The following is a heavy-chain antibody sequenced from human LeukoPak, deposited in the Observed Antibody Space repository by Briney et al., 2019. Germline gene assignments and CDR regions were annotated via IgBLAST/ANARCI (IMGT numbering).Heavy chain of an antibody. V-gene: IGHV3-7*01. CDR2: IKQDGSEK. CDR3: ARDRVTAFDY. CDR1: GFTFGSYE. Sequence: GGSLRLSCVASGFTFGSYEMNWVRQVPGRGLEWVANIKQDGSEKYYVDSVKGRFTISRDNAKNSLYLQMNSLRAEDTAVYYCARDRVTAFDYWGQGTLVTVSS. D-gene: IGHD5-18*01. J-gene: IGHJ4*02.